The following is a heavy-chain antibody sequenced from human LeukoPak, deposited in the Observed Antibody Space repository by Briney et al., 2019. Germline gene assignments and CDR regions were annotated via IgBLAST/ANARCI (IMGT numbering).Heavy chain of an antibody. CDR3: ARQPSGYSNLDY. J-gene: IGHJ4*02. D-gene: IGHD3-22*01. CDR1: GFTFGDYA. Sequence: GGSLRLSCTASGFTFGDYAMSWVRQAPGKGLEWVGFIRSKAYVGTTEYAASVKGRFTISRDDSKSIAYLQMNSLKTEDTAVYYCARQPSGYSNLDYWGQGTLVTVSS. V-gene: IGHV3-49*04. CDR2: IRSKAYVGTT.